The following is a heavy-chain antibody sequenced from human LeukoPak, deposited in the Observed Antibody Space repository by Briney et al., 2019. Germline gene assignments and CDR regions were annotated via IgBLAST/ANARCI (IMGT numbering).Heavy chain of an antibody. CDR3: ARGTTVTTLRGPTNFDY. D-gene: IGHD4-17*01. CDR2: INWNGGST. Sequence: GGSLRLSCAASGFTFDDYGMSWVRQAPGKGLEWVSGINWNGGSTGYADSVKGRFTISRDNAKNSLYLQMNSLRAEDTALYYCARGTTVTTLRGPTNFDYWGQGTLVTVSS. V-gene: IGHV3-20*04. J-gene: IGHJ4*02. CDR1: GFTFDDYG.